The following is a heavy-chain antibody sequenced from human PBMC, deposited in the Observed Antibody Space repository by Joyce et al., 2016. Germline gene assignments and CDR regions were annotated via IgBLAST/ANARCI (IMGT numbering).Heavy chain of an antibody. CDR1: GFSFSGYW. D-gene: IGHD6-6*01. CDR2: INTDGSST. J-gene: IGHJ5*02. CDR3: VRGISARPGGPNWFDP. Sequence: EVQLVESGGGLVQPGGSLRLPCAASGFSFSGYWINWFRHAPGKGLVGVLRINTDGSSTRFADSVKGRFTISRDNAKNTLYLQMNSLRAEDTAVYYCVRGISARPGGPNWFDPWGQGTLVTVSS. V-gene: IGHV3-74*01.